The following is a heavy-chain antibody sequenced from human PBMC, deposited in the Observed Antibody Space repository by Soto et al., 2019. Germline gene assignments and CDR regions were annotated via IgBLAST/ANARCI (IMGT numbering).Heavy chain of an antibody. CDR2: VYHSGST. CDR3: ARDSSSDCSSTTCNGYY. V-gene: IGHV4-4*02. J-gene: IGHJ4*02. Sequence: PSETLSLTCAVSGVSISSNNWWTWVRQPPGKGLEWIGEVYHSGSTNYNPSLKSRVTMSVGKSKNQFSLNLISVTAADTAVYYWARDSSSDCSSTTCNGYYGGEGTPVTVS. D-gene: IGHD2-2*01. CDR1: GVSISSNNW.